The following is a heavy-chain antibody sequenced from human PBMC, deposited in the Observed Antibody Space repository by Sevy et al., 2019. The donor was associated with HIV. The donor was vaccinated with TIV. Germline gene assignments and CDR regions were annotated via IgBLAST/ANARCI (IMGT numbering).Heavy chain of an antibody. CDR1: GGSFSGYY. CDR2: INHSGST. V-gene: IGHV4-34*01. J-gene: IGHJ4*02. D-gene: IGHD6-19*01. CDR3: ARRRQWLATPFDY. Sequence: SETLSLTCAVYGGSFSGYYWSWIRQPPGNGLEWIGEINHSGSTNYNPSLKSRVTISVDTSKNQFSLKLSSVTAADTAVYYCARRRQWLATPFDYWGQGTLVTVSS.